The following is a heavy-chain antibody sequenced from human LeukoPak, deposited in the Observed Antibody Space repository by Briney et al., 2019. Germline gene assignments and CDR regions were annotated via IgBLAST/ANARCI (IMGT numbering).Heavy chain of an antibody. J-gene: IGHJ4*02. CDR3: AKDKFRWDCGPTFDY. Sequence: GGSLRLSCAASGFTFDDYAMHWVRQAPGKGLEWVSGISWNSGSIGYADSVKGRFTISRDNAKNSLYLQMNSLRAEDTALYYCAKDKFRWDCGPTFDYWGQGTLVTVSS. D-gene: IGHD1-26*01. V-gene: IGHV3-9*01. CDR1: GFTFDDYA. CDR2: ISWNSGSI.